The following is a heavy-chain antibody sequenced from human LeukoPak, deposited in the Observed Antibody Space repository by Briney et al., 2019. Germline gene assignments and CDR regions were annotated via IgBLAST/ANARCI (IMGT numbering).Heavy chain of an antibody. Sequence: ASVKVSCKASGYTFTGYYMHWVRQAPGQGLEWMGRINPNSGGTNYAQKFQGRVTMTRDTSISTAYMELSRLRSDDTAVYYCARVMGSSGWYLDDAFDIWGQGTMVTVSS. CDR3: ARVMGSSGWYLDDAFDI. D-gene: IGHD6-19*01. J-gene: IGHJ3*02. CDR2: INPNSGGT. V-gene: IGHV1-2*02. CDR1: GYTFTGYY.